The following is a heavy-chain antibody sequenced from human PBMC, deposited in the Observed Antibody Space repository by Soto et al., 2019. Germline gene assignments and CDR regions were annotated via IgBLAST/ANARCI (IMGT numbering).Heavy chain of an antibody. J-gene: IGHJ4*02. CDR2: ISAHNGNT. V-gene: IGHV1-18*01. CDR3: ARDRAFSNGYYGFYFDY. Sequence: NLVQSGAEVKKPGASVKVSCKASGYTFTSYGITWVRQAPGQGLEWMGWISAHNGNTNYAQKFQDRVTMTTDTSTSTAYMELRSLRSDDTAMYYCARDRAFSNGYYGFYFDYWGQGSLVTVSS. D-gene: IGHD4-17*01. CDR1: GYTFTSYG.